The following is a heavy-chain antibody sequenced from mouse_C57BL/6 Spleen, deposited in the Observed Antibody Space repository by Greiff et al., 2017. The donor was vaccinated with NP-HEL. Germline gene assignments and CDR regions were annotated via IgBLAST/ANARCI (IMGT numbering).Heavy chain of an antibody. V-gene: IGHV5-6*01. J-gene: IGHJ4*01. CDR2: ISSGGSYT. CDR1: GFTFSSYG. Sequence: VQLKESGGDLVKPGGSLKLSCAASGFTFSSYGMSWVRQTPDKRLEWVATISSGGSYTYYPDSVKGRFTISRDNAKNTLYLQMSSLKSEDTAMYYCARHRDSSGYYYAMDYWGQRTSVTVSS. CDR3: ARHRDSSGYYYAMDY. D-gene: IGHD3-2*02.